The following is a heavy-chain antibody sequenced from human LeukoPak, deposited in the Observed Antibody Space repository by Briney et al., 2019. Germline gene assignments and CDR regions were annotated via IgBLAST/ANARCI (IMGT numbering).Heavy chain of an antibody. CDR2: IRYDGSNK. D-gene: IGHD5-12*01. CDR1: GFTFSSYG. CDR3: ARDWLNYFDY. Sequence: GGSLGLSCAASGFTFSSYGMHWVRQAPGKGLEWVAFIRYDGSNKYYADSVKGRFTISRDNSKNTLYLQMNSLRAEDTAVYYCARDWLNYFDYWGQGTLVTVSS. V-gene: IGHV3-30*02. J-gene: IGHJ4*02.